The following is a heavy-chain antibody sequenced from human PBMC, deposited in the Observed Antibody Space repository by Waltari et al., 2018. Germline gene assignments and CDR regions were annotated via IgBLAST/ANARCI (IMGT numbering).Heavy chain of an antibody. J-gene: IGHJ5*02. D-gene: IGHD6-13*01. CDR3: ARVGQQLVNWFDP. V-gene: IGHV1-2*02. CDR1: GYTFTGYY. Sequence: QVQLVQSGAEVKKPGASVKVSCKASGYTFTGYYMHWVRPAPGQGLEWMGWINPNSGGTNYAQKFQGRVTMTRDTSTSTVYMELSSLRSEDTAVYYCARVGQQLVNWFDPWGQGTLVTVSS. CDR2: INPNSGGT.